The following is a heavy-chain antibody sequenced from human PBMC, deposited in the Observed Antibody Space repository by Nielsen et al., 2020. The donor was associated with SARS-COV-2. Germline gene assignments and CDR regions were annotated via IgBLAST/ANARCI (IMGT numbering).Heavy chain of an antibody. CDR3: ARETYSGSSGFDY. Sequence: WIRQPPGKGLEWVSYISSSGSTIYYADSVKGRFTISRDNAKNSLYLQMSSLRAEDTAVYYCARETYSGSSGFDYWGQGTLVTVSS. J-gene: IGHJ4*02. V-gene: IGHV3-48*03. CDR2: ISSSGSTI. D-gene: IGHD1-26*01.